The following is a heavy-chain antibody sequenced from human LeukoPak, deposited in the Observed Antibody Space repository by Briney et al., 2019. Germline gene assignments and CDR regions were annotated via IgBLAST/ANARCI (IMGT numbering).Heavy chain of an antibody. CDR1: GFTFSNYA. CDR3: ARENNVAVAGMLFWIEDPGAPPNWFDP. D-gene: IGHD6-19*01. J-gene: IGHJ5*02. V-gene: IGHV3-30*03. Sequence: QSGGSLRLSCAASGFTFSNYAMHWVRQAPGKGLEWVAIISYDGSSKYYADSVKGRFTISRDNSKNTLYLQMNSLRAEDTAVYYCARENNVAVAGMLFWIEDPGAPPNWFDPWGQGTLVTVSS. CDR2: ISYDGSSK.